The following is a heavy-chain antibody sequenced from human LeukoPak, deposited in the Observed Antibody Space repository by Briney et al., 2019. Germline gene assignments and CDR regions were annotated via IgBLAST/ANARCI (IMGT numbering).Heavy chain of an antibody. CDR3: AKFEGYSYGPGLGWDY. D-gene: IGHD5-18*01. CDR1: GFTFSSYG. Sequence: HPGGSLRLSCAASGFTFSSYGMRWVRQAPGKGLEWVSAISGSGGSTYYADSVKGRFTISRDNSKNTLYLQMNSLRAEDTAVYYCAKFEGYSYGPGLGWDYWGQGTLVTVSS. J-gene: IGHJ4*02. CDR2: ISGSGGST. V-gene: IGHV3-23*01.